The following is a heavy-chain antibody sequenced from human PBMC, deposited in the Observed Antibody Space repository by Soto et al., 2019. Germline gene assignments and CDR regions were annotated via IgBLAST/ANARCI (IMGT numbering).Heavy chain of an antibody. CDR2: INPNSGDT. J-gene: IGHJ3*02. CDR1: VYTLSYYY. D-gene: IGHD6-13*01. CDR3: AREGGGIAAAGAGDDSFDI. V-gene: IGHV1-2*02. Sequence: RXSVKVSCKASVYTLSYYYLQWVRQAPGQGLEWMGWINPNSGDTNYAQKFQGRVTLTRDTSINTAYMELTSLKLDDTAVYYCAREGGGIAAAGAGDDSFDIWGQGTMVTVSS.